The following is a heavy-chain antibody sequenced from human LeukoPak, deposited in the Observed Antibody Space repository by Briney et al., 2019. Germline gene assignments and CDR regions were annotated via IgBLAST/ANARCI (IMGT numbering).Heavy chain of an antibody. V-gene: IGHV1-2*04. CDR2: INPNSGGT. CDR1: GYTFTGYY. Sequence: ASVKVSCKASGYTFTGYYMHWVRQAPGQGLEWMGWINPNSGGTNYAQKFQGWVTMTRDTSISTAYMELSRLRSDDTAVYYCARVKGYSSGRYYYGMDVWGQGTTVTVSS. CDR3: ARVKGYSSGRYYYGMDV. D-gene: IGHD6-19*01. J-gene: IGHJ6*02.